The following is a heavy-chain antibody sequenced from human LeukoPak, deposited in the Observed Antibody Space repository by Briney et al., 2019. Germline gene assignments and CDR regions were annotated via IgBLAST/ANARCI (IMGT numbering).Heavy chain of an antibody. D-gene: IGHD3-9*01. V-gene: IGHV4-4*02. CDR1: GGSISSSNW. CDR2: IYHSGST. Sequence: SETLSLTCAVSGGSISSSNWWSWVRQPPGKGLEWIGEIYHSGSTNYNPSLKSRVTISVDKSKNQFSPKLSSVTAADTAVYYCARGHYDILTGYHYGMDVWGKGTTVTVSS. J-gene: IGHJ6*04. CDR3: ARGHYDILTGYHYGMDV.